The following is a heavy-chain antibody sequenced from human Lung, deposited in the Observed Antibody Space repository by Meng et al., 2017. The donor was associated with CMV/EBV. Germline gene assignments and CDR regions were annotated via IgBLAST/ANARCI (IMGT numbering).Heavy chain of an antibody. CDR2: ISYDGSNK. CDR3: ARDPLSSRYYDFWSGYGGYYYYGMDV. D-gene: IGHD3-3*01. V-gene: IGHV3-30-3*01. J-gene: IGHJ6*02. Sequence: GGSXRLXCAASGFXFSSYAMHWVRQAPGKGLEWVAVISYDGSNKYYADSVKGRFTISRDNSKNTLYLQMNSLRAEDTAVYYCARDPLSSRYYDFWSGYGGYYYYGMDVWXQGTTVTVSS. CDR1: GFXFSSYA.